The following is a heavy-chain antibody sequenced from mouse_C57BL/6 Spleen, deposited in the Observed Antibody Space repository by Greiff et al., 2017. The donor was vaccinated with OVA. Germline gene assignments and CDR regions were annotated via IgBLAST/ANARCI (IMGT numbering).Heavy chain of an antibody. J-gene: IGHJ3*01. CDR3: AINYYYDAGPSY. Sequence: VQLQQSGAELVRPGASVKLSCKASGYTFTDYYINWVKQRPGQGLEWIARIYPGSGNTYYNEKFKGKATLTAEKSSSTAYMQLSSLTSEDSAVYFCAINYYYDAGPSYWGQGTLVTVSA. V-gene: IGHV1-76*01. CDR1: GYTFTDYY. CDR2: IYPGSGNT. D-gene: IGHD2-4*01.